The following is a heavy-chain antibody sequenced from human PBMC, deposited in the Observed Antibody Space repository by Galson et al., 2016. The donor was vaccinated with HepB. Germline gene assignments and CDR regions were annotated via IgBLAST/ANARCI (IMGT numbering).Heavy chain of an antibody. V-gene: IGHV3-23*01. J-gene: IGHJ4*02. CDR2: ISGSGGIT. CDR1: GFAFSNFH. CDR3: ARDHGGYNSMDY. Sequence: SLRLSCAASGFAFSNFHMGWVRQAPGKGLEWVSGISGSGGITYYADSVKGRFTISRDNAKNTLYLQMNSLRVEDTAVYYCARDHGGYNSMDYWGQGTLVTVSS. D-gene: IGHD5-24*01.